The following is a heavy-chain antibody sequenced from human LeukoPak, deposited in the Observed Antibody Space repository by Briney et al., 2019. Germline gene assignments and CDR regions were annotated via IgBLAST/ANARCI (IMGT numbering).Heavy chain of an antibody. CDR3: ARGVGSFEI. CDR2: ISGSSTTI. V-gene: IGHV3-48*01. Sequence: GGSLRLSCAASGFTFDLYSMNWVRQAPGKGLEWLSYISGSSTTIDYADSVKGRFTISRDNAKNSMYLQMNSLRAEDTATYYCARGVGSFEIWGQGTMLTVSS. CDR1: GFTFDLYS. D-gene: IGHD2-2*03. J-gene: IGHJ3*02.